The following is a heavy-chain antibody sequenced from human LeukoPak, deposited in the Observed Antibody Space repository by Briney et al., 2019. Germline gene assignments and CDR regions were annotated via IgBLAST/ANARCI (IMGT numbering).Heavy chain of an antibody. D-gene: IGHD2-15*01. J-gene: IGHJ5*02. CDR3: ARGSCNGGTCYSSSGDWLDP. V-gene: IGHV1-2*02. Sequence: ASVKVSCKASGYTFTGYYMHWVRQAPGQGLEWMGWINPNSGGTNYAQKFQGRVTMTRDTSISTVYMELSRLISDDTAVYFCARGSCNGGTCYSSSGDWLDPWGQGTLVTVSS. CDR1: GYTFTGYY. CDR2: INPNSGGT.